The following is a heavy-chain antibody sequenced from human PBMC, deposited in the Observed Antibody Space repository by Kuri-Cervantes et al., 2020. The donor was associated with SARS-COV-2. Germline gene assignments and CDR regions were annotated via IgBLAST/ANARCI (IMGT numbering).Heavy chain of an antibody. D-gene: IGHD6-19*01. Sequence: GESLKIYCPASGFNFNSYAMHWVRQAPGKGLEYVSAISSNGGSTYYADSVKGRFTISRDNSKNTLYLQMGSLRAEDMAVYYCARDRGSSGWSWVYYYYGRDVWGQGNTVNFSS. CDR2: ISSNGGST. J-gene: IGHJ6*02. V-gene: IGHV3-64*02. CDR1: GFNFNSYA. CDR3: ARDRGSSGWSWVYYYYGRDV.